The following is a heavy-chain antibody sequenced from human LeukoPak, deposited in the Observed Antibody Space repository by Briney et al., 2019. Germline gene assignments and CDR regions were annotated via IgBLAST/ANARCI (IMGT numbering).Heavy chain of an antibody. CDR2: VYYSGNT. V-gene: IGHV4-39*07. CDR3: TREYGFMTTVFHAFDI. Sequence: PSETLSPTCTVSGGSITGSSYYWDWIRQPPGKGLEWIGSVYYSGNTYYNPSLKSRVTISVDTSKNQFSLKLSSVTAADTAIYYCTREYGFMTTVFHAFDIWGQGTMVTVSS. D-gene: IGHD4-17*01. CDR1: GGSITGSSYY. J-gene: IGHJ3*02.